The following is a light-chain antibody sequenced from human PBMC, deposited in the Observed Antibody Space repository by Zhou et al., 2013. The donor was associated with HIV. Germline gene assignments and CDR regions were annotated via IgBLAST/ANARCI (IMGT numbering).Light chain of an antibody. CDR3: QHYGSSPLLT. CDR1: QSVSSSY. J-gene: IGKJ4*01. Sequence: EILLTQSPGTLSLSPGERVTFSCRASQSVSSSYLAWYQQKPGQAPRLLIYAASSRATGIPDRFSGSGSGTDFTLTISSLEPEDFAVYYCQHYGSSPLLTFGGGTKVEIK. CDR2: AAS. V-gene: IGKV3-20*01.